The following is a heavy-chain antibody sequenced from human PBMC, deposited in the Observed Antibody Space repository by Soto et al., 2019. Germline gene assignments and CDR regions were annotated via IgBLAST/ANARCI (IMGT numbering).Heavy chain of an antibody. V-gene: IGHV4-34*01. D-gene: IGHD3-9*01. CDR2: INHSGST. J-gene: IGHJ5*02. CDR3: ARAWLRYFDWLSRFDP. Sequence: SETLSLTFAVYGGSFSGYYWSWIRQPPGKGLEWIGEINHSGSTNYNPSLKSRVTISVDTSKNQFSLKLSSVTAADTAVYYCARAWLRYFDWLSRFDPWGQGTLVTVSS. CDR1: GGSFSGYY.